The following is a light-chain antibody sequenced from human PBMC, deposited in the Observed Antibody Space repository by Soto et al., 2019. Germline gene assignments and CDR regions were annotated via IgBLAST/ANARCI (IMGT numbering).Light chain of an antibody. J-gene: IGLJ2*01. Sequence: QYALTQPAFVSGSPGQSITISCTGTSGDIGGYDYVSWYQQHPGKAPKLMIYDVSNRPSGVSNRFSGSKSGNTASLSISGLQAEDEADYYCSSYTSSSILVVFGGGTKVTVL. CDR1: SGDIGGYDY. CDR3: SSYTSSSILVV. V-gene: IGLV2-14*01. CDR2: DVS.